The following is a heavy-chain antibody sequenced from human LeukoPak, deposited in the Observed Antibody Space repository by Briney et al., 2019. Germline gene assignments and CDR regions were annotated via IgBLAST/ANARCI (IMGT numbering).Heavy chain of an antibody. CDR2: IRKKANSYTT. CDR1: GFTFSDHL. V-gene: IGHV3-72*01. D-gene: IGHD6-13*01. J-gene: IGHJ3*02. Sequence: PGGPLRLSCAASGFTFSDHLMDWVRKAPGKGLEWVGRIRKKANSYTTEYAASVKGRFTISRDDSKNSLYLQMNSLKTEDTAVYYCSRDGSGSIWSAFDIWGQGTRVTVSS. CDR3: SRDGSGSIWSAFDI.